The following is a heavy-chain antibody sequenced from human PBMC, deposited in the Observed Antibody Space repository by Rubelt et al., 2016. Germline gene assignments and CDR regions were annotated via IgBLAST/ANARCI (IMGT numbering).Heavy chain of an antibody. V-gene: IGHV3-53*01. D-gene: IGHD3-22*01. CDR2: IYSGGST. Sequence: SWVRQAPGKGLEWVSVIYSGGSTYYADSVKGRFTISRDNSKNTLYLQMNSLRAEDTAVYYCASLATYHYDSSRDYWGQGTLVTVSS. J-gene: IGHJ4*02. CDR3: ASLATYHYDSSRDY.